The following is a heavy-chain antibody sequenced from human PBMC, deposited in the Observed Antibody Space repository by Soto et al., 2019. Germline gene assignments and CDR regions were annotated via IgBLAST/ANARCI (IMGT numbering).Heavy chain of an antibody. CDR1: GFTFSSYA. CDR3: ARGAAVAVKDY. V-gene: IGHV3-30-3*01. D-gene: IGHD6-19*01. CDR2: ISYDGSNK. Sequence: QVQLVESGGGVVQPGRSLRLSCAASGFTFSSYAMHWVRQAPGKGLEWVAGISYDGSNKYYADSVKGRFTISRDNSKNTLYLQMNSLRAEDTAVYYCARGAAVAVKDYWGQGTLVTVSS. J-gene: IGHJ4*02.